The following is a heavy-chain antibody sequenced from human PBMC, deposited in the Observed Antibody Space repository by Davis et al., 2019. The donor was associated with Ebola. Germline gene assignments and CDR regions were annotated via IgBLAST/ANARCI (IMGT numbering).Heavy chain of an antibody. Sequence: ASVKVSCKASGFILTNYAIHWVRQASGQRLEWMGWVHGGNGNTKYSQRFQGRVTITTDTSASTVYLDLTSLRSDDTAVFYCARASFGYNSGWYADYWGPGSLVTVSS. CDR1: GFILTNYA. D-gene: IGHD6-19*01. J-gene: IGHJ4*02. CDR3: ARASFGYNSGWYADY. CDR2: VHGGNGNT. V-gene: IGHV1-3*01.